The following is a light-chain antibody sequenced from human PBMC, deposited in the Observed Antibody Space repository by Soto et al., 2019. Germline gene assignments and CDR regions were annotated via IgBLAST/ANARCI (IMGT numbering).Light chain of an antibody. V-gene: IGLV1-40*01. CDR2: GNS. J-gene: IGLJ2*01. Sequence: QSVLMQPPSVSRAPGQRVTISCTGSSSNIGAGYDVHWYQQLPGTAPKLLIYGNSNRPSGVPDRFSGSKSGTSASLAITGLQAEDEADYYCQSYDSSLSVVFGGGTKLTVL. CDR1: SSNIGAGYD. CDR3: QSYDSSLSVV.